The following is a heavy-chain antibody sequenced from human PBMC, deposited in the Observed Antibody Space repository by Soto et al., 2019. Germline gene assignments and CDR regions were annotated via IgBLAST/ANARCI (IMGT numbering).Heavy chain of an antibody. J-gene: IGHJ5*02. CDR3: ARRYCVDTNCYSNTYDL. V-gene: IGHV1-46*01. CDR1: GYTFTNYY. D-gene: IGHD2-2*02. CDR2: INPSGGTT. Sequence: QVQLVQSGAEVKKPGASVKVSCKASGYTFTNYYMHWVRQAPGQGLEWMGIINPSGGTTSCAQKFQGRLTMTRDTSTSTVYMELSSLRSEDTAVYYCARRYCVDTNCYSNTYDLWGQGTLVTVSS.